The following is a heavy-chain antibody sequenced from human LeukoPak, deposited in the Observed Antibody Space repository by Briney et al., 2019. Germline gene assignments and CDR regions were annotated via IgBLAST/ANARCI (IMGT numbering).Heavy chain of an antibody. Sequence: GGSLRLSCEASGFTFSNYAMSWVRQAPGKGLEWVSGFSGSGGSTYYADSVKGRFTISRDNAKNSLYLQMNSLRAEDTAVYYCAELGITMIGGVWGKGTTVTISS. V-gene: IGHV3-23*01. J-gene: IGHJ6*04. D-gene: IGHD3-10*02. CDR1: GFTFSNYA. CDR3: AELGITMIGGV. CDR2: FSGSGGST.